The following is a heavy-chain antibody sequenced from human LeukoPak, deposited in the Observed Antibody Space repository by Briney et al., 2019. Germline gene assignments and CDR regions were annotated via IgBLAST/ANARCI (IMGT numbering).Heavy chain of an antibody. D-gene: IGHD4-17*01. Sequence: AASVKVSCKASGGTSSSYAISWVRQAPGQGLEWMGRIIPILGIANYAQKFQGRVTITADKSTSTAYMELSSLRSEDTAVYYCARASDDYGSHYFDYWGQGTLVTVSS. J-gene: IGHJ4*02. V-gene: IGHV1-69*04. CDR1: GGTSSSYA. CDR3: ARASDDYGSHYFDY. CDR2: IIPILGIA.